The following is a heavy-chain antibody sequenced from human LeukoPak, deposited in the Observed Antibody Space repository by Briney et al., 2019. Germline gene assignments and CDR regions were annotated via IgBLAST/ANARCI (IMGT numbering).Heavy chain of an antibody. V-gene: IGHV3-23*01. CDR1: GLTFNNYA. CDR2: ISGRGASK. Sequence: PGGSLRLSCAVSGLTFNNYAMSWVRQAPGKGLEWVSGISGRGASKYYADSVKGRFTISRDNSKNTLYLQMNSLRPEDTAVYYCARGLAYYYDSTAYFLDYWGQGTLVTVSS. D-gene: IGHD3-22*01. CDR3: ARGLAYYYDSTAYFLDY. J-gene: IGHJ4*02.